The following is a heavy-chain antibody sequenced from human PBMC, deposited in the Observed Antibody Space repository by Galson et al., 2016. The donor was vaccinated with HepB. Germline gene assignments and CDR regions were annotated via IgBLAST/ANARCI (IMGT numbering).Heavy chain of an antibody. CDR1: GFTFSSYS. V-gene: IGHV3-48*02. CDR3: ARGNYYDNSGYYYAILGLFDY. J-gene: IGHJ4*02. CDR2: ISYSRRMT. Sequence: SLRLSCAASGFTFSSYSMNWVRQAPGKGLEWVSYISYSRRMTYNADSVKGRFIISRDNAKNSLYLQMNSLRDDDTAVYYCARGNYYDNSGYYYAILGLFDYWGQGTLVTVSS. D-gene: IGHD3-22*01.